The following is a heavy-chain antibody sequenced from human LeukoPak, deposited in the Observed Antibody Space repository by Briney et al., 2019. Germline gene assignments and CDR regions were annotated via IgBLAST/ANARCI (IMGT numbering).Heavy chain of an antibody. D-gene: IGHD5-18*01. Sequence: ASVKDSCKASGYTFTNYGFSWMRQAPGQGLEWMGWISAYNGDTLYAQNLQGRVTMTTDTSTSTAYMELRSLRSDDTAVYYCARDPPTAMASGRQDYWGQGTLVTVSS. V-gene: IGHV1-18*01. CDR1: GYTFTNYG. CDR3: ARDPPTAMASGRQDY. J-gene: IGHJ4*02. CDR2: ISAYNGDT.